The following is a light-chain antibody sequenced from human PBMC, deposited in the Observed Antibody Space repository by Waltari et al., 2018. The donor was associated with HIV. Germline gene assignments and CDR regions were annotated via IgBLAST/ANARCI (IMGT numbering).Light chain of an antibody. CDR2: SNN. V-gene: IGLV1-44*01. CDR1: SSNIGSNT. CDR3: QAWDSSTVV. J-gene: IGLJ2*01. Sequence: PSASGTPGQRVTISCSGSSSNIGSNTVNWYQQLPGTAPKLLIYSNNQRPSGVPDRFSGSNSGNTATLTISGTQAMDEADYYCQAWDSSTVVFGGGTKLTVL.